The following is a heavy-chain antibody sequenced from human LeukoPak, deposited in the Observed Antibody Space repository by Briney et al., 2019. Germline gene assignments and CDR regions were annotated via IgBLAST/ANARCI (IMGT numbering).Heavy chain of an antibody. D-gene: IGHD1-26*01. V-gene: IGHV4-59*08. Sequence: PSETLSLTCTVSGGSISGYYWSWIRQPPGKGLEWIGYIYYSGSPNYNPSLKSRVTVSVDTSKNQFSLKLSSVTAADTAVYYCARIVGASDYWGQGTLVTVSS. CDR3: ARIVGASDY. CDR2: IYYSGSP. J-gene: IGHJ4*02. CDR1: GGSISGYY.